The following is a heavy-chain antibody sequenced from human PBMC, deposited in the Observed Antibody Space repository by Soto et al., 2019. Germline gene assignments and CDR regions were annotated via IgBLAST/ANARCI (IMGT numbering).Heavy chain of an antibody. Sequence: ASVKVSCKASGYTFTSYGISWVRQAPGQGLEWMGWISAYNGNTNYAQKLQGRVTMTTDTSTSTAYMELRSLRSDDTAVYYCARVLYCSSTSCYTSYYYYYGMDVWGQGTTVTVSS. CDR3: ARVLYCSSTSCYTSYYYYYGMDV. V-gene: IGHV1-18*04. J-gene: IGHJ6*02. CDR1: GYTFTSYG. D-gene: IGHD2-2*02. CDR2: ISAYNGNT.